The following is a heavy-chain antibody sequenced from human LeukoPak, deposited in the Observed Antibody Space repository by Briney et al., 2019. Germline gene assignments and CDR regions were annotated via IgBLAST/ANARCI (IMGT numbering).Heavy chain of an antibody. CDR1: SGSISSSSFY. J-gene: IGHJ4*01. CDR2: IYYSGNT. V-gene: IGHV4-39*01. D-gene: IGHD1-26*01. CDR3: ESGESTWPFDY. Sequence: SETLSLTCTVSSGSISSSSFYWGWIRQPPGKGLEYIGSIYYSGNTYYNPSLESRVTISVDTSKNQFSLRLTSVTAADTAVYYCESGESTWPFDYWGQGTLVTVSS.